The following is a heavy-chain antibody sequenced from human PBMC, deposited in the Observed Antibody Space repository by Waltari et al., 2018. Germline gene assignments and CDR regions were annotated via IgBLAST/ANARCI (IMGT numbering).Heavy chain of an antibody. CDR1: GGTFSSYA. CDR2: IIPICGTA. J-gene: IGHJ6*02. CDR3: ARGSTILYYYYGMDV. V-gene: IGHV1-69*13. Sequence: QVQLVQSGAEVKKPGSSVKVSCKASGGTFSSYAISWVRQAPGQGLEWMGGIIPICGTANDAQKFQGRVTMTADESTSTAYMELSSLRSEDTAVYYCARGSTILYYYYGMDVWGQGTTVTVSS. D-gene: IGHD3-3*01.